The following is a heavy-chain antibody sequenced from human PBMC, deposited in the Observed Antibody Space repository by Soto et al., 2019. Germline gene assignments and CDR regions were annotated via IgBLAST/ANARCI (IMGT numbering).Heavy chain of an antibody. J-gene: IGHJ3*02. CDR3: AKRPTSTGFGDPFDX. D-gene: IGHD3-10*01. CDR2: ISSSGGNT. V-gene: IGHV3-23*01. CDR1: GFTFSTYA. Sequence: EGSLRLSFAASGFTFSTYAMSWVRQAPGKGLEWVSTISSSGGNTYYTDSVKGRFTISRDNSKNTLYLQMNSLRAEDTAIYYCAKRPTSTGFGDPFDXWGQVTMVTVS.